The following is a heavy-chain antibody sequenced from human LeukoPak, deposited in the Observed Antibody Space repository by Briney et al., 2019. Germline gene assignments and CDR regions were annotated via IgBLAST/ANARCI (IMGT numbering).Heavy chain of an antibody. D-gene: IGHD6-19*01. V-gene: IGHV3-74*01. CDR2: INNDGSIT. CDR3: ARVVSGWYYFDY. CDR1: GFTSSSHW. Sequence: PGRSLRLSCAASGFTSSSHWMHWVRQAPGKGLVWVSRINNDGSITTYADSVKGRFSISRDNAKNTLYLQMNSLRAEDTAVYFCARVVSGWYYFDYWGQGTLVTVSS. J-gene: IGHJ4*02.